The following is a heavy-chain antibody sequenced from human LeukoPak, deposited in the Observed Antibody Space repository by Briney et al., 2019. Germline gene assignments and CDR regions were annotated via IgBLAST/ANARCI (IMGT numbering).Heavy chain of an antibody. CDR3: ARVLVGATHNWFDP. J-gene: IGHJ5*02. D-gene: IGHD1-26*01. V-gene: IGHV1-2*02. Sequence: AASVPVSCKASGYTFTGYYMLWVRPAAGQGLEWMGWSNPNSGGTNYAQKFQGRVTMTRDTSISTAYMELSRLRSDDTAVYYCARVLVGATHNWFDPWGQGTLVTVSS. CDR2: SNPNSGGT. CDR1: GYTFTGYY.